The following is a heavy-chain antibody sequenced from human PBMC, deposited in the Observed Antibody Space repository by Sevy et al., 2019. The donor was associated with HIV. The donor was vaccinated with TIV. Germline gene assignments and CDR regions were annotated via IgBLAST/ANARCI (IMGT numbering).Heavy chain of an antibody. CDR2: ISYDGSNK. V-gene: IGHV3-30*18. Sequence: GGSLRLSCAASGFTFSSYGMHWVRQAPGKGLEWVAVISYDGSNKYYADSVKGRFTISRDNSKNTLYLQMNSLRAEDTAVCYCAKGGPHYDFWSGPLDYWGQGTLVTVSS. D-gene: IGHD3-3*01. J-gene: IGHJ4*02. CDR3: AKGGPHYDFWSGPLDY. CDR1: GFTFSSYG.